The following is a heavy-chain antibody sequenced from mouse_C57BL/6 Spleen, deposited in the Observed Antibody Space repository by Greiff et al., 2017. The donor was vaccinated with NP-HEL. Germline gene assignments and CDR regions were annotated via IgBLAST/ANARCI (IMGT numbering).Heavy chain of an antibody. CDR2: INPNNGGT. V-gene: IGHV1-22*01. CDR1: GYTFTDYN. J-gene: IGHJ2*01. D-gene: IGHD1-1*01. Sequence: EVQLQQSGPELVKPGASVKMSCKASGYTFTDYNMHWVKQSHGKSLEWIGYINPNNGGTSYNQKFKGKATLTVNKSSSTAYMELRSLTSEDSAVYYCARRGTGTVVCDYWGQGTTLTVSS. CDR3: ARRGTGTVVCDY.